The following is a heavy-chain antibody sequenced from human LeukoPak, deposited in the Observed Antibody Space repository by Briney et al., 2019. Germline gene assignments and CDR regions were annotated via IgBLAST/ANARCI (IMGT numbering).Heavy chain of an antibody. CDR1: GGTFSSYA. J-gene: IGHJ5*02. D-gene: IGHD4-11*01. CDR3: ARQDLQYNWFDP. Sequence: GASVKVSCKASGGTFSSYAISWVRQAPGQGLEWMGWISAYNGNTNYAQKLQGRVTMTTDTSTSTAYMELRSLRSDDTAVYYCARQDLQYNWFDPWGQGTLVTVSS. CDR2: ISAYNGNT. V-gene: IGHV1-18*01.